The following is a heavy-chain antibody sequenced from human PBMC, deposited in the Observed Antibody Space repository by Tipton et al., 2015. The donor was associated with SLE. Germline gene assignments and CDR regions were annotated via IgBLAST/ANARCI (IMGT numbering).Heavy chain of an antibody. CDR2: ISGFGGST. V-gene: IGHV3-23*01. CDR1: GFTFSSHG. D-gene: IGHD6-19*01. CDR3: AKEGEQWLATYWYFDL. Sequence: SLRLSCTASGFTFSSHGMTWVRQAPGKGLEWVSAISGFGGSTWYADSVKGRFTISRDKSKNTLYLQMNSLRAEDTAVYYCAKEGEQWLATYWYFDLWGRGTLVTVSS. J-gene: IGHJ2*01.